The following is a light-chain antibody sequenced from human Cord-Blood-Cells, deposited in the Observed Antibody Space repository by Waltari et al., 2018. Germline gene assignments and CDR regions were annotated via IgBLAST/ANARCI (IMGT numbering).Light chain of an antibody. CDR1: QSVSNY. Sequence: IVFTQSPATLSLSPGERATPSCRVSQSVSNYLAWYQQKPGQAPRLLIYDASNRATGIPARFSGSGSGTDFTLTISSLEPEDFAVYYCQQRSNWPITFGQGTRLEIK. V-gene: IGKV3-11*01. CDR3: QQRSNWPIT. J-gene: IGKJ5*01. CDR2: DAS.